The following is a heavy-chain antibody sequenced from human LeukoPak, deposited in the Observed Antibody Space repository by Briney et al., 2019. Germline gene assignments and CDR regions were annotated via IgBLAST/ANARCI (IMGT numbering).Heavy chain of an antibody. J-gene: IGHJ4*02. D-gene: IGHD1-26*01. V-gene: IGHV4-59*01. CDR3: ARPYSGSYFGIYY. CDR2: IYYSGST. CDR1: GGSISSYY. Sequence: SETLSLTCTVSGGSISSYYWSWIRQPPGKGLEWIGYIYYSGSTNYNPSLKSRVTISVDTSKNQFSLKLSPVTAADTAMYYCARPYSGSYFGIYYWGQGTLVTVSS.